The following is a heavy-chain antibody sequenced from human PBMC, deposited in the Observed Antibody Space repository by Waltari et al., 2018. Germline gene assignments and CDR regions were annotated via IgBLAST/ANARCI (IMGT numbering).Heavy chain of an antibody. V-gene: IGHV1-2*06. D-gene: IGHD3-3*01. J-gene: IGHJ4*02. CDR1: GYTFTGYY. CDR3: ARGTIFGVVKATFYYFDY. Sequence: QVQLVQSGAEVKKPGASVKVSCKASGYTFTGYYMHWVRQAPGQGLEWMGRINPNSGGTNYATKFQGRVTMTRDTSISTAYMELSRLRSDDTAVYYCARGTIFGVVKATFYYFDYWGQGTLVTVSS. CDR2: INPNSGGT.